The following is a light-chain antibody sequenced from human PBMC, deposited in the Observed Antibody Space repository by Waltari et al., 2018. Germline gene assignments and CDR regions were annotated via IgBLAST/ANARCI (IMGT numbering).Light chain of an antibody. CDR1: QDIDNN. J-gene: IGKJ4*01. CDR3: QQGYSYPIT. Sequence: IQMTQSPSSLSASVGGTVSIPCQASQDIDNNLNWYHQKPGKAPNLLISRASSLQGGIPSRFSGSGSGTDFTLTISSLQPEDFATYYCQQGYSYPITFGGGTKVEIK. V-gene: IGKV1-6*01. CDR2: RAS.